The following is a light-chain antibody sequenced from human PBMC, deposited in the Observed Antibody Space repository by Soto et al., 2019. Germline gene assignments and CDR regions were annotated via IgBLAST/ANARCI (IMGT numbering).Light chain of an antibody. CDR1: QSVRNNY. V-gene: IGKV3-20*01. CDR2: AAS. CDR3: KQYGTSPRT. Sequence: EIVLTQSPGTLSLSPGERATLSCRASQSVRNNYLAWYQQRPGQAPRLLIYAASSRATGIQDRFSGGGSGTDFTLTIRRLEPEDFAVYYCKQYGTSPRTFGQGTKVDIK. J-gene: IGKJ1*01.